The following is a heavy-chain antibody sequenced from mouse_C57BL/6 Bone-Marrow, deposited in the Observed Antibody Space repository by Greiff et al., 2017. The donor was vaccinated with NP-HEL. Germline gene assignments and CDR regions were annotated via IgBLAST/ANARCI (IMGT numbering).Heavy chain of an antibody. J-gene: IGHJ3*01. CDR3: ARQRSPAWFAY. CDR1: GFTFSDYY. Sequence: EVKVVEPGGGLVQPGGSLKLSCAASGFTFSDYYMYWVRQTPEQRLEWVAYISPGGGSTYYPDNLKGRVTITRDNATNTLYLQISRLKSEDTAMYDCARQRSPAWFAYWGQGTLVTVSA. V-gene: IGHV5-12*01. CDR2: ISPGGGST. D-gene: IGHD1-1*01.